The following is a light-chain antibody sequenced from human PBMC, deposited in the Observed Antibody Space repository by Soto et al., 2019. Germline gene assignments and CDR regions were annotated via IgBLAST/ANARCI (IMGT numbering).Light chain of an antibody. CDR2: DAY. V-gene: IGKV3-20*01. J-gene: IGKJ1*01. Sequence: NVLTQSPGTLSLSPGERVALSCRASQEIRSHLAWYQQKPGQAPRLLIFDAYSRVAGIPDRFSGSVSGKDFTLTISRLEPEDFAVYYCQQYGSSGTFGQGTKV. CDR3: QQYGSSGT. CDR1: QEIRSH.